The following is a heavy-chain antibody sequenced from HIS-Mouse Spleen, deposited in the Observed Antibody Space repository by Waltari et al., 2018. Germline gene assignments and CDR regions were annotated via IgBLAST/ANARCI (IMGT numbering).Heavy chain of an antibody. CDR3: ARGGRGVRTHYYYGMDV. V-gene: IGHV1-69*18. J-gene: IGHJ6*02. D-gene: IGHD3-10*01. Sequence: QVQLVQSGAEVKKPGSSVKVSCKASGGTFSSYAISWVRQAPGQGLEWRGRIIPIFGTANYAQKFQGSVTSTADESTSTAYMELSSLRSEDTAVYYCARGGRGVRTHYYYGMDVWGQGTTVTVSS. CDR1: GGTFSSYA. CDR2: IIPIFGTA.